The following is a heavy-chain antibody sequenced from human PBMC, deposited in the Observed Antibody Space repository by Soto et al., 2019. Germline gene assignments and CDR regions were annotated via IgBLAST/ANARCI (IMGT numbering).Heavy chain of an antibody. D-gene: IGHD1-26*01. CDR2: IDTDGSTGGT. J-gene: IGHJ4*02. Sequence: EVRLVESGGALVPPGGSLRLTCEASGFTFSGHWMHWVRRAPGKGLVWVSHIDTDGSTGGTSDADSVKGRFPVSRDDSNDRLYLQMNDLRVEDTAVYSCARGRGTYYADSWGQGTLVTVSS. CDR1: GFTFSGHW. V-gene: IGHV3-74*03. CDR3: ARGRGTYYADS.